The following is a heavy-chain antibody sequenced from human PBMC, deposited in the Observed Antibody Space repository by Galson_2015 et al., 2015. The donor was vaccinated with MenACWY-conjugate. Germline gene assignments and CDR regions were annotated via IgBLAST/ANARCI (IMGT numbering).Heavy chain of an antibody. J-gene: IGHJ6*03. V-gene: IGHV2-26*01. D-gene: IGHD2-2*01. CDR2: IFSNDEK. Sequence: PALVKPTQTLTLTCTVSGFSLSNARMGVSWIRQPPGKALEWLAHIFSNDEKSYSTSLKSRLTISKDTSKSQVVLTMTNMDPVDTATYYCARIGSVAVKAARIYDYYYYYMDVWGKGTTVTVSS. CDR3: ARIGSVAVKAARIYDYYYYYMDV. CDR1: GFSLSNARMG.